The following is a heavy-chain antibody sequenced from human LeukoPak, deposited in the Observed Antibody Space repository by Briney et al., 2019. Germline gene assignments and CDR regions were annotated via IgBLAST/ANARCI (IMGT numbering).Heavy chain of an antibody. V-gene: IGHV4-34*01. J-gene: IGHJ4*02. Sequence: SETLSLTCAVYGGSFSGYYWSWIRQPPGKGLEWIGSIYYSGSTYYNPSLKSRVTISVDTSKNQFSLKLSSVTAADTAVYYCARQWGGTVTTPYYFDYWGQGTLVTVSS. D-gene: IGHD4-17*01. CDR1: GGSFSGYY. CDR2: IYYSGST. CDR3: ARQWGGTVTTPYYFDY.